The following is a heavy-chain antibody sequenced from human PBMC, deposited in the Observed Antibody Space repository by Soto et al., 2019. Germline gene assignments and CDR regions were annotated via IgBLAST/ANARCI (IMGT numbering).Heavy chain of an antibody. Sequence: HPGGSLRLSCAASGFTFSSYAMSWVRQAPGKGLEWVSAISGSGGSTYYADSVKGRFTISRDNSKNTLYLQMNSLRAEDTAVYYCAKATNPYCSGGSCSNWGQGTLVTVSS. CDR1: GFTFSSYA. J-gene: IGHJ4*02. V-gene: IGHV3-23*01. CDR2: ISGSGGST. D-gene: IGHD2-15*01. CDR3: AKATNPYCSGGSCSN.